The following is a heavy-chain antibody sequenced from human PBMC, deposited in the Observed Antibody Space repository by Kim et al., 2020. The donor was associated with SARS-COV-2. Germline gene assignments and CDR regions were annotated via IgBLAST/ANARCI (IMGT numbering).Heavy chain of an antibody. J-gene: IGHJ4*02. V-gene: IGHV1-18*01. Sequence: YAQKLQGRVTMTTDTSTSTAYMELRSLRSDDTAVYYCARVSSSWYRRLDYWGQGTLVTVSS. CDR3: ARVSSSWYRRLDY. D-gene: IGHD6-13*01.